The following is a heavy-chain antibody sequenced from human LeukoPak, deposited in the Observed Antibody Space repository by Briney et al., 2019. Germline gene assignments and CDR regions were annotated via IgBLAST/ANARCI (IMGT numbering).Heavy chain of an antibody. J-gene: IGHJ4*02. CDR2: IYYSGNT. CDR3: ARYPTAMVSFDY. D-gene: IGHD5-18*01. V-gene: IGHV4-39*01. Sequence: SETLSLTCTVSGGSISSSDYYWGWIRQPPGKGLEWIGSIYYSGNTYYNPSLKSRVTISVDTSKNQFSLSVSFVTAADTAVYYCARYPTAMVSFDYWGQGTLVTVSS. CDR1: GGSISSSDYY.